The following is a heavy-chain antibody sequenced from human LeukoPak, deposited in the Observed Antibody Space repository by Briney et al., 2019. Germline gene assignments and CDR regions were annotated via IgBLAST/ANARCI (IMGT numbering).Heavy chain of an antibody. CDR3: AKGLAAGVVVGPMDYYYGMDV. Sequence: GGSLRLSCAASGFTFSDFWMSWVRQAPGKGLEWVASIKQDGSVRHSVDSVEGRFTVSRDNARNSLYLQANGLRADDTAVYYCAKGLAAGVVVGPMDYYYGMDVWGQGTTVTVSS. D-gene: IGHD3-22*01. CDR1: GFTFSDFW. J-gene: IGHJ6*02. V-gene: IGHV3-7*01. CDR2: IKQDGSVR.